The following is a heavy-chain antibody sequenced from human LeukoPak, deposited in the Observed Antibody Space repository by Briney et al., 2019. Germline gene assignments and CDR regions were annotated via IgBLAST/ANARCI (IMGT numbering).Heavy chain of an antibody. CDR1: GLTVSSY. CDR2: IKSKTDGGTT. J-gene: IGHJ4*02. D-gene: IGHD6-13*01. CDR3: TTAGYSRYA. Sequence: GGSLRLSCAASGLTVSSYMSWVRQAPGKGLEWVGRIKSKTDGGTTDYAAPVKGRFTISRDDSKNTLYLQMNSLKTKDTAVYYCTTAGYSRYAGGQGTLVTVSS. V-gene: IGHV3-15*01.